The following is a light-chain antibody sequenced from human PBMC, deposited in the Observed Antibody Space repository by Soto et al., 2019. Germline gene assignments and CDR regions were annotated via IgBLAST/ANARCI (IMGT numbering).Light chain of an antibody. Sequence: DIVLTQSPDSLAVSLGERATINCKSSQSVLYNSNNKNYLAWYQQKPGQPPKLLIYWASTRESGVPDRFSGSGSGTDFTLTISSLQAEDVAVYSCQQYYTTPFTFGPGTKVDIK. CDR2: WAS. V-gene: IGKV4-1*01. CDR3: QQYYTTPFT. CDR1: QSVLYNSNNKNY. J-gene: IGKJ3*01.